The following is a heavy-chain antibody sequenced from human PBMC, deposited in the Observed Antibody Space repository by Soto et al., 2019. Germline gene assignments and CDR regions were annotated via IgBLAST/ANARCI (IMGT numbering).Heavy chain of an antibody. J-gene: IGHJ6*03. Sequence: QVQLVQSGAEVKKPGASVTVSCRSSGDTFNDYYIHWVRQAPGQGLEWMGWINPNGGVTKYAQKFQGWGSMPRDTSIRTGYMHLSRLGSDDTAVNYCARESGGATATLDYYDSYMDVWGTGTTVTVSS. V-gene: IGHV1-2*04. CDR2: INPNGGVT. CDR1: GDTFNDYY. CDR3: ARESGGATATLDYYDSYMDV. D-gene: IGHD5-12*01.